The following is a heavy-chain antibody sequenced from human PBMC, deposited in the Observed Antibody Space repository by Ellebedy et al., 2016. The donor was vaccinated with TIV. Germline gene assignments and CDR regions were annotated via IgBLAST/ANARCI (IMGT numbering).Heavy chain of an antibody. CDR2: LDNDGTTT. J-gene: IGHJ4*02. V-gene: IGHV3-74*01. D-gene: IGHD5-12*01. Sequence: GESLKISCAASGFTFSSYWMDWVRQAPGKGLVWVSLLDNDGTTTYYADSVKGRFAISSDNAKNTLYLQMNSLRVDDTAVYYCVREGIAYSSSIDSWGQGTLVAVSS. CDR1: GFTFSSYW. CDR3: VREGIAYSSSIDS.